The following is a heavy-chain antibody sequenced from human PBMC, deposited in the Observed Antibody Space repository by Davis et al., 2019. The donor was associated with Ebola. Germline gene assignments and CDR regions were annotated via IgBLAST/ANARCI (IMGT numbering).Heavy chain of an antibody. J-gene: IGHJ3*02. Sequence: GSLRLSCAASGFTFSSYAMHWVRQAPGKGLEWVAVISYDGSNKYYADSVKGRFTISRDNSKNTLYLQMNSLRPEDTALYYCARMELRGDSGSAFDIWGQGTMVTVSS. CDR2: ISYDGSNK. V-gene: IGHV3-30-3*01. CDR3: ARMELRGDSGSAFDI. D-gene: IGHD1-7*01. CDR1: GFTFSSYA.